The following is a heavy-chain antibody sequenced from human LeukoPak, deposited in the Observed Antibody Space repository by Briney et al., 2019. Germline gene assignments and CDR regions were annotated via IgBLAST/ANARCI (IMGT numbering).Heavy chain of an antibody. CDR2: IYHSGST. D-gene: IGHD2-2*02. CDR3: ARAGTAAAILPDLFDY. J-gene: IGHJ4*02. CDR1: GYSISSGYY. Sequence: SETLSLTCTVSGYSISSGYYWGWIRQPPGKGLECIGSIYHSGSTYYNPSLKSRVTISVDTSKNQFSLKLSSVTAADTAVYYCARAGTAAAILPDLFDYWGQGTLVTVSS. V-gene: IGHV4-38-2*02.